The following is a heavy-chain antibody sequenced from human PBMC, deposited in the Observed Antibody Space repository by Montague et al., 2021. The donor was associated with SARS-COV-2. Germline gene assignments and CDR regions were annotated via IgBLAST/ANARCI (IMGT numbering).Heavy chain of an antibody. CDR1: GFTVSSNY. CDR3: ARGYSSAWSYYFDY. CDR2: IYSGGST. D-gene: IGHD6-19*01. J-gene: IGHJ4*02. Sequence: SLRLSCAASGFTVSSNYMSWVRQAPGKGLEWVSVIYSGGSTYYAYSVXGRFTISRDNSKNTLYLQMNSLRAEDTAVYYCARGYSSAWSYYFDYWGQGTLVTVSS. V-gene: IGHV3-66*01.